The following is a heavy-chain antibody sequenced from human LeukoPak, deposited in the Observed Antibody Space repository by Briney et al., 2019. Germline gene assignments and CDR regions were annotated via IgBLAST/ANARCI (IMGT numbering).Heavy chain of an antibody. V-gene: IGHV4-34*01. J-gene: IGHJ5*02. CDR2: INHSGST. CDR1: GGSFSGYY. CDR3: ARGPRTARYCSSTSCSHRAPLDP. Sequence: SETLSLTCAVYGGSFSGYYWSWIRQPPGKGLEWIGEINHSGSTNYNPSLKSRVTISVDTSKNQFSLKLSSVTAADTAVYYCARGPRTARYCSSTSCSHRAPLDPWGQGTLVTVSS. D-gene: IGHD2-2*01.